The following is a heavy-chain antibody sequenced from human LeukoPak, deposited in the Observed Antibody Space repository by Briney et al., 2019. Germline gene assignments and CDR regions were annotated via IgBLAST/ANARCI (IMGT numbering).Heavy chain of an antibody. Sequence: SETLSLTCTVSGGSVSSGSYYWRWIRQPPGRGLEWIGYIYYSGSTNYNPSLKSRVTISVDTSKNQFSLKLSSVTAADTAVYYCARFRYSGYERDYWGQGTLVTVSS. CDR2: IYYSGST. CDR1: GGSVSSGSYY. CDR3: ARFRYSGYERDY. V-gene: IGHV4-61*01. D-gene: IGHD5-12*01. J-gene: IGHJ4*02.